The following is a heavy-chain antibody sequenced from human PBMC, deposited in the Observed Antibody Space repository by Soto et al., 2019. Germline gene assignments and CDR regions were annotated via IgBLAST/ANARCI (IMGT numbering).Heavy chain of an antibody. V-gene: IGHV1-18*01. Sequence: QVPLVQSGAEVKKPGASVKVSCKASGYTFTSYGISWVRQAPGQGLEWMGWISAYNGNTNYAQKLQGRVTMTTDTSTSTADMELRSRRSDDTAVYYCARDTPIYYDSSGYYSDYYYGMDVWGQGTTVTVSS. CDR1: GYTFTSYG. J-gene: IGHJ6*02. CDR2: ISAYNGNT. D-gene: IGHD3-22*01. CDR3: ARDTPIYYDSSGYYSDYYYGMDV.